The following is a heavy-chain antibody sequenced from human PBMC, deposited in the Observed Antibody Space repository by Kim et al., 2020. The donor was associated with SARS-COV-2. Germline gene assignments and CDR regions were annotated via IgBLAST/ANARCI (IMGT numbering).Heavy chain of an antibody. Sequence: CRKSRVTISVDTSKNQFSRKLSAVTAADTAVYYCAREGIRFLEWLGGFDPWGQGTLVTVSS. V-gene: IGHV4-59*01. J-gene: IGHJ5*02. CDR3: AREGIRFLEWLGGFDP. D-gene: IGHD3-3*01.